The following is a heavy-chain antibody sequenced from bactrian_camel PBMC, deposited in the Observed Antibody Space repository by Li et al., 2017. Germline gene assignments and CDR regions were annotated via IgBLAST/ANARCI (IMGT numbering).Heavy chain of an antibody. Sequence: QLVESGGGLVQPGGSLRLSCAASGFPFSLYTMTWVRQARGKGLEWVSSISSGGGSLAYTDFVKGRFTISQDNAKNTMYLQMDSLKVEDTAMYYCVAAPRAGGSCHYAFGVEWGQGTQVTVS. D-gene: IGHD3*01. CDR2: ISSGGGSL. J-gene: IGHJ4*01. V-gene: IGHV3S40*01. CDR3: VAAPRAGGSCHYAFGVE. CDR1: GFPFSLYT.